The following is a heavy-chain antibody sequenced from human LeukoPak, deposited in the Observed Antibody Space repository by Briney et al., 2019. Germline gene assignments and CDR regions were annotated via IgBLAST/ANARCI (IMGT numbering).Heavy chain of an antibody. V-gene: IGHV3-7*05. CDR3: ARDESYSSEY. J-gene: IGHJ4*02. CDR1: GLSFSSYW. Sequence: PGGSLGLSCAVSGLSFSSYWICWVRQALGKGLEWVANIKHDGIVKYYVESVKGRFTISRDNAKNSLYLQMNRLRAEDTAVYFCARDESYSSEYWGQGTLVTVSS. D-gene: IGHD6-13*01. CDR2: IKHDGIVK.